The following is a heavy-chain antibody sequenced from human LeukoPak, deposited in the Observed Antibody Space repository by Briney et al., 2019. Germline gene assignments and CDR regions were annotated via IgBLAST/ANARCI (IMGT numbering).Heavy chain of an antibody. CDR3: ARDQHDHVWGSYRPYFDY. Sequence: ASVKVSCKASGYTFTNYGISWVRQAPGQGLEWMGNINPYNGNTNYAQNLQGRVTMTTGTSTNTAYMELRSLRSDDTAVYYCARDQHDHVWGSYRPYFDYWGQGTLVTVSS. CDR1: GYTFTNYG. J-gene: IGHJ4*02. D-gene: IGHD3-16*02. V-gene: IGHV1-18*01. CDR2: INPYNGNT.